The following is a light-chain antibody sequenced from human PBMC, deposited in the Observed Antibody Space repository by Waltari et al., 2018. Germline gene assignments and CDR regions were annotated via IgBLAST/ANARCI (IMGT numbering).Light chain of an antibody. V-gene: IGLV2-14*03. CDR3: SSYTSSSSYVL. CDR1: SSDVGGYNY. J-gene: IGLJ2*01. Sequence: PGQSIAISCTVTSSDVGGYNYVSWYQQHPGKAPKLMIYDVTNRPSGVSDRFSGSKSGNTASLTISGLQAEDEADYYCSSYTSSSSYVLFGGGTKLTVL. CDR2: DVT.